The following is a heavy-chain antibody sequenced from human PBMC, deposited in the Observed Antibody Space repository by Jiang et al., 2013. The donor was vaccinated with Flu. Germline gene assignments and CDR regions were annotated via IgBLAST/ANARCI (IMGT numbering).Heavy chain of an antibody. J-gene: IGHJ6*03. V-gene: IGHV1-69*02. Sequence: GAEVKKPGSSVKVSCKASGGTFSSYSISWVRQAPGQGLEWMGRSVPMLGMTNYAQMFQGRVTITADMSTSTAYMELRGLRSDDTAVYYCARQCSTTSCYAKSDMDVVGQRDHGLRLL. CDR2: SVPMLGMT. D-gene: IGHD2-2*01. CDR3: ARQCSTTSCYAKSDMDV. CDR1: GGTFSSYS.